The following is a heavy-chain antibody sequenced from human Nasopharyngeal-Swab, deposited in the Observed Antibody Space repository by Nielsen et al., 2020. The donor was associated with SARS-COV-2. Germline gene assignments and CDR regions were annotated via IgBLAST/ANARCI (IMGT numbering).Heavy chain of an antibody. CDR2: INHSGTT. D-gene: IGHD3-22*01. Sequence: GSLRLSCAVYGGSFSGYYWSWIRPPPGKGLEWIGEINHSGTTRYNPSLKSRVTISSDTSKNQFSLKLSSVTAADTAVYYCARGHRSISMIVVVIATAHFYFDSWGRGTLVTVTS. CDR1: GGSFSGYY. V-gene: IGHV4-34*01. J-gene: IGHJ4*02. CDR3: ARGHRSISMIVVVIATAHFYFDS.